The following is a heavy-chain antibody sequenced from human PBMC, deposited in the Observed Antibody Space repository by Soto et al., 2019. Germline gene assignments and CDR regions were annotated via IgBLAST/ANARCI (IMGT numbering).Heavy chain of an antibody. J-gene: IGHJ5*02. Sequence: LRLSCAASGFTFSHYWMHWVRQAPGKGLVWVSRISGDGRNTNYADSVKGRFTISRDNAKNTVYLQMNSLRVDDTAVYYCAGTYGVGWFDPWGQGTLVTVSS. V-gene: IGHV3-74*01. D-gene: IGHD4-17*01. CDR2: ISGDGRNT. CDR1: GFTFSHYW. CDR3: AGTYGVGWFDP.